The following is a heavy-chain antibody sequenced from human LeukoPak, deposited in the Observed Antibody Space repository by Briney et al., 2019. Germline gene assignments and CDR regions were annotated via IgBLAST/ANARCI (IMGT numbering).Heavy chain of an antibody. V-gene: IGHV4-39*02. J-gene: IGHJ4*02. CDR3: ARESRDFWSGYRFDY. Sequence: SETLSLTCTVSGGSISGSSYYWGWIRQPPGKGLEWIGSIYYSGSTYYNPSLKSRVTISVDTSKNQFSLKLNSVTATDTAVYYCARESRDFWSGYRFDYWGQGTLVTVSS. CDR2: IYYSGST. D-gene: IGHD3-3*01. CDR1: GGSISGSSYY.